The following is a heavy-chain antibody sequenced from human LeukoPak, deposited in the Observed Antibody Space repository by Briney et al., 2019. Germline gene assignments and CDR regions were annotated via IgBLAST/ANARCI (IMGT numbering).Heavy chain of an antibody. V-gene: IGHV4-4*07. CDR2: IYSSGST. Sequence: SETLSLTCSVSGGSISSYYWSWIRQTAGKGLEWIGRIYSSGSTNYNPSLKSRVTMSVDMSKNQFSLKLSSVTAANTAVYYCASLRGDNWNYYDYWGQGILVTVSS. D-gene: IGHD1-20*01. CDR3: ASLRGDNWNYYDY. J-gene: IGHJ4*02. CDR1: GGSISSYY.